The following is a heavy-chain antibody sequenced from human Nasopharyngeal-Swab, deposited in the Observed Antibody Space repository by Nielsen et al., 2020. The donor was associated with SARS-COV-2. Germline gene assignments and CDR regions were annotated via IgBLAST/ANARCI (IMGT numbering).Heavy chain of an antibody. CDR1: GFTFSSYW. V-gene: IGHV3-23*01. CDR3: AKAPYLRGLDV. CDR2: ISGNDNTT. D-gene: IGHD2-21*01. J-gene: IGHJ6*02. Sequence: GESLKISCAASGFTFSSYWMSWVRQAPGKGLEWVSIISGNDNTTYYADSVKDRFTISRDNSKNTLYLQTNSLRVEDTAVYYCAKAPYLRGLDVWGQGTTVTVSS.